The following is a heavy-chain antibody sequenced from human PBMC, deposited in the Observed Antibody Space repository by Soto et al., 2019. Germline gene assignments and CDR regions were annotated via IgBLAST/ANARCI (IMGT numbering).Heavy chain of an antibody. Sequence: QVQLQESGPGLVKPSETLSLTCTVSGDSISSFYWTWIRQPPGKGLEWVGYIFSSGSTNYNPSLKSRVTTSVDTSTHQFSLKLTSVTAADTAVYYCARVGYCSSTPCWPIGYFEYWGQGTLVTVSS. CDR1: GDSISSFY. D-gene: IGHD2-2*01. CDR3: ARVGYCSSTPCWPIGYFEY. V-gene: IGHV4-59*01. J-gene: IGHJ4*02. CDR2: IFSSGST.